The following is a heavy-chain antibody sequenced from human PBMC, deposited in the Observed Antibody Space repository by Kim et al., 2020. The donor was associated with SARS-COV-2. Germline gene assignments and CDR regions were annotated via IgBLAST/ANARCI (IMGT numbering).Heavy chain of an antibody. Sequence: SETLSLTCAVYGGSFSGYYWSWIRQPPGKGLEWIGEINHSGSTNYNPSLKSRVTISVDTSKNQFSLKLSSVTAADTAVYYCARGSVPSRFYYYYGMDVWGQGTTVTVSS. CDR3: ARGSVPSRFYYYYGMDV. V-gene: IGHV4-34*01. CDR1: GGSFSGYY. J-gene: IGHJ6*02. CDR2: INHSGST.